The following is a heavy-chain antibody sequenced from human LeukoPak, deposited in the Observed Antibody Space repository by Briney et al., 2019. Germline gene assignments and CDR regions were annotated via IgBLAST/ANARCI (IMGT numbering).Heavy chain of an antibody. Sequence: ASVKVSCKASGYTFSGYYIHWVRQAPGQGLEWMGWINPNSGDTNYAQKFQGRVTMTRDTSISTAYMELSRLRSDDTAVYYCARAKYDSSGYDAFDIWGQGTMVTVSS. CDR1: GYTFSGYY. V-gene: IGHV1-2*02. CDR3: ARAKYDSSGYDAFDI. D-gene: IGHD3-22*01. CDR2: INPNSGDT. J-gene: IGHJ3*02.